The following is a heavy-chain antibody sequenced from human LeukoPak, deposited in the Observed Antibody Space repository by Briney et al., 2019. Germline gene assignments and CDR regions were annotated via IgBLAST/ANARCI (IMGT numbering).Heavy chain of an antibody. Sequence: ASVKVSCKASGYTFASYDINWVRQATGQGLEWMGWMNPNSGNTGYAQKFQGRVTMTRNTSTSTAYMELSSLRSEDTAVYYCARADFTIFGVVITYYFDYWGQGTLVTVSS. D-gene: IGHD3-3*01. CDR3: ARADFTIFGVVITYYFDY. V-gene: IGHV1-8*01. CDR2: MNPNSGNT. CDR1: GYTFASYD. J-gene: IGHJ4*02.